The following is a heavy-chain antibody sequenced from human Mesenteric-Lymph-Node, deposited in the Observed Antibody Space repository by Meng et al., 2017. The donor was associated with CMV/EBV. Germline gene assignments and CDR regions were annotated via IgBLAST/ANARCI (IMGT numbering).Heavy chain of an antibody. D-gene: IGHD6-13*01. V-gene: IGHV1-18*01. J-gene: IGHJ4*02. CDR2: IGAYNGDT. Sequence: GCTLTTFGIAWGRQAPGQGLEWMGWIGAYNGDTNYAPNLQGRVTMTTDTSTGAVYMELRSLRSGDTAVYYCARDFAYSSSSHYFDNWGQGTLVTVSS. CDR1: GCTLTTFG. CDR3: ARDFAYSSSSHYFDN.